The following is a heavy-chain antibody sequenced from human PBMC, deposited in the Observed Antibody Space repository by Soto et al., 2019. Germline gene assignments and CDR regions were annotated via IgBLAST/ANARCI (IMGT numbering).Heavy chain of an antibody. D-gene: IGHD3-22*01. CDR1: GGSISSGDYY. Sequence: SETLSLTCTVSGGSISSGDYYWSWIRQPPGKGLEWIGYIYYSGSAYYNPSLKSRVTISVDTSKNQFSLKLSSVTAADTAVYYCARVHGNPHYYDISWGQGTLVTVSS. CDR3: ARVHGNPHYYDIS. J-gene: IGHJ5*02. CDR2: IYYSGSA. V-gene: IGHV4-30-4*01.